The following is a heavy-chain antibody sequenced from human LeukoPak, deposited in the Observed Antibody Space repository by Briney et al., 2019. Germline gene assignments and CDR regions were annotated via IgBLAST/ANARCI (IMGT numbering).Heavy chain of an antibody. CDR1: GGSISSSSYY. J-gene: IGHJ5*02. D-gene: IGHD6-13*01. Sequence: KPSETLSLTCTVSGGSISSSSYYWGWIRQPPGKGLEWIGSIYYSGSTYYNPSLKSRVTISVDTSRNQFSLKLSSVTAADTAVYYCARQDQQLVLQPPHWFDPWGQGTLVTVSS. CDR2: IYYSGST. CDR3: ARQDQQLVLQPPHWFDP. V-gene: IGHV4-39*01.